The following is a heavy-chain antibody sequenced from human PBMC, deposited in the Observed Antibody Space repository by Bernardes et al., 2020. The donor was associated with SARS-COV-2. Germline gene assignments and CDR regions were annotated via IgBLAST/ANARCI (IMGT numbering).Heavy chain of an antibody. Sequence: VAVSLKKRSTKNYGDSVKGRFTISRDNSKNTLFLQMNSLIPEDTAVYYCATNLLAATDYWGQGTMVTVSS. J-gene: IGHJ4*02. CDR2: SLKKRSTK. V-gene: IGHV3-30-3*01. CDR3: ATNLLAATDY. D-gene: IGHD6-13*01.